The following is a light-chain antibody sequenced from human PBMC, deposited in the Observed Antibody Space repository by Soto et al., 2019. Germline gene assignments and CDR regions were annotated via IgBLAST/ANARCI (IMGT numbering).Light chain of an antibody. J-gene: IGKJ1*01. Sequence: DIQMTQSPSTLSGSVGDRVTITCRASQTISSWLAWYQQKPGKAPKLLIYKASTLKSGVPSRLSGSGSGTEFPLTISRLQPDDFATYYCQHCNSYSDAFGQGTKVELK. CDR1: QTISSW. CDR2: KAS. V-gene: IGKV1-5*03. CDR3: QHCNSYSDA.